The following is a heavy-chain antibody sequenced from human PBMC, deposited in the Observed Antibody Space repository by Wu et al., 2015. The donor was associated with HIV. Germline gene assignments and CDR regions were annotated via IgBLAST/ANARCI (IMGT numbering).Heavy chain of an antibody. CDR2: INPNSGGT. CDR1: GYTFTGYY. J-gene: IGHJ4*02. V-gene: IGHV1-2*02. Sequence: QVQLVHSGAEVKKPGASVKVSCKASGYTFTGYYMHWVRQAPGQGLEWMGWINPNSGGTNYAQKFQGRVTMTRDTSISTAYMELSRLRSDDTAVYYCARDSYPPYYYDSSGYFGDWGQGTLVTGLL. D-gene: IGHD3-22*01. CDR3: ARDSYPPYYYDSSGYFGD.